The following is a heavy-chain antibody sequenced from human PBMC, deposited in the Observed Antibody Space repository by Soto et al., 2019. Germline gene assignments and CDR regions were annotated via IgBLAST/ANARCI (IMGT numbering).Heavy chain of an antibody. V-gene: IGHV3-11*05. Sequence: GGSLRLSCVASGFDFSDFHISWVRQAPGKGLEWISYISSSLGHTDYAESVKGRFTISRDNDKNTVFLEMNSLRAEDTAVYYCAKVFSPEGGNYFDYWGQGTLVTVSS. J-gene: IGHJ4*02. CDR2: ISSSLGHT. CDR3: AKVFSPEGGNYFDY. CDR1: GFDFSDFH.